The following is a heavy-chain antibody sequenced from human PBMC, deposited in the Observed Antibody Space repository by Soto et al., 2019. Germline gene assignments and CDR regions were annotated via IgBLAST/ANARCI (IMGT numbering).Heavy chain of an antibody. CDR3: ARPSSGWENWFDP. J-gene: IGHJ5*02. CDR2: ISGSDDNT. V-gene: IGHV3-23*01. D-gene: IGHD6-19*01. Sequence: PGGSLRLSCAASGFTLRNYAMSWVRQAPGKGLEWVSAISGSDDNTYYADSVKGRFTISRDNAKNSLYLQMNSLRDDDTAVYYRARPSSGWENWFDPWGQGTLVTVSS. CDR1: GFTLRNYA.